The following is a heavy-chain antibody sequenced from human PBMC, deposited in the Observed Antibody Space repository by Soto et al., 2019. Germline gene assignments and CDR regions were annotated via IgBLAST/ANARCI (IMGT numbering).Heavy chain of an antibody. D-gene: IGHD3-9*01. J-gene: IGHJ3*02. CDR3: ARDLEGIVTGRAAFGI. V-gene: IGHV4-31*03. CDR1: GGSIRNDNFY. CDR2: ISYSGYT. Sequence: QVQLQESGQGLVKPSQTLSLTCTVSGGSIRNDNFYWSFLRQRPGKGLEWIGYISYSGYTAYHPSLHSRVFISVEPSNSQFSLTLNSVTASYTAVYYCARDLEGIVTGRAAFGIWGRGTLVTVSS.